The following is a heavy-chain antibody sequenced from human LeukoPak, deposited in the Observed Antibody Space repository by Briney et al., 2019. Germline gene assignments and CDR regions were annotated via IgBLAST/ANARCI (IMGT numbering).Heavy chain of an antibody. D-gene: IGHD1-20*01. Sequence: GASVKVSCKASGYTFTSYGISWVRQAPGQGLGWMGWISAYNGNANYAQKLQGRVTMTTDTSTSTAYMELRSLRSDDTAVYYCARDPSITGTAHFDYWGQGTLVTVSS. CDR2: ISAYNGNA. CDR1: GYTFTSYG. CDR3: ARDPSITGTAHFDY. V-gene: IGHV1-18*01. J-gene: IGHJ4*02.